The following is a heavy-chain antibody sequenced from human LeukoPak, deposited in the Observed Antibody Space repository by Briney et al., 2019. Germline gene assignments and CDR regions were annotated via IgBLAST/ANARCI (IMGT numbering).Heavy chain of an antibody. CDR2: ISSSSSII. V-gene: IGHV3-48*02. D-gene: IGHD4-17*01. Sequence: PGGSLRLSCAASGFSFSEYGMTWVRQAPGKGLEWVSYISSSSSIIHYADSVKARFTISRDNVKKSLFLQMNSLRDEDTAFYYCTRVATVTTNNWFDPWGQGILVTVSS. CDR3: TRVATVTTNNWFDP. CDR1: GFSFSEYG. J-gene: IGHJ5*02.